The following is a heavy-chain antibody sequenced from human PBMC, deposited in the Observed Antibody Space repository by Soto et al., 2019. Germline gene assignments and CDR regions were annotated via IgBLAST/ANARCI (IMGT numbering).Heavy chain of an antibody. J-gene: IGHJ5*02. CDR2: IYHSGST. D-gene: IGHD5-18*01. Sequence: SETLSLTCTVSGGSISSSSYYWGWIRQPPGKGLEWIGSIYHSGSTYYNPSLKSRVTISVDTSKNQFSLKLSSVTAADTAVYYCARHKLYSYGLDWYDPWGQGTLVTVSS. V-gene: IGHV4-39*01. CDR3: ARHKLYSYGLDWYDP. CDR1: GGSISSSSYY.